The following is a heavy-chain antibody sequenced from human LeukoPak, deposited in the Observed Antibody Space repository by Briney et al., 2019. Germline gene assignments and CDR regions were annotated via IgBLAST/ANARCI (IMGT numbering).Heavy chain of an antibody. D-gene: IGHD3-3*01. CDR1: GFTFSSYA. Sequence: GGSLRLSCAASGFTFSSYAMNWVRQAPRKGLEWVSGISNSGVSRDYADSVKGRFTVSRDNSQSTLYLQMNSLRVEDTAVYYCAKRVVIKSTDYFYYYIHVWGKGATVTVSS. CDR2: ISNSGVSR. J-gene: IGHJ6*03. V-gene: IGHV3-23*01. CDR3: AKRVVIKSTDYFYYYIHV.